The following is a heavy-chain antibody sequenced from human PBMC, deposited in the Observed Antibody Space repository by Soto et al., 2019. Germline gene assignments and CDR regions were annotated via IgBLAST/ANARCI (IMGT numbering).Heavy chain of an antibody. CDR1: GGSISSYY. Sequence: QVQLQESGPGLVKPSETLSLTSTVSGGSISSYYWSWIRQPPGQGLGWSGYIAYSGSTNYNPSLQSRATISVESSTNQSSQKLSSVAAADTPVYYCARVDASEGEYYFDYWGQGTLVTVSS. D-gene: IGHD3-10*01. V-gene: IGHV4-59*01. J-gene: IGHJ4*02. CDR2: IAYSGST. CDR3: ARVDASEGEYYFDY.